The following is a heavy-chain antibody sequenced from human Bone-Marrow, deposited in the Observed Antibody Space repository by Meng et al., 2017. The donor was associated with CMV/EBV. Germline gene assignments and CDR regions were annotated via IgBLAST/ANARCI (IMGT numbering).Heavy chain of an antibody. V-gene: IGHV4-59*01. CDR3: ARVNYSSGWYETHGMDV. D-gene: IGHD6-19*01. CDR2: IYYSGST. Sequence: SETLSLTCTVSGGSISSYYWSWIRQPPGKGLEWIGYIYYSGSTNYNPSLKSRVTISVDTSKNQFSLKLSSVTAADTAVYYCARVNYSSGWYETHGMDVWGQGPTVTVSS. CDR1: GGSISSYY. J-gene: IGHJ6*02.